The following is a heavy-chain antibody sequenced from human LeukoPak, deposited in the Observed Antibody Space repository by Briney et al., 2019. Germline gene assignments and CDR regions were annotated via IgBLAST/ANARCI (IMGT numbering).Heavy chain of an antibody. CDR3: AKRIGSCNSISCLYFDH. CDR2: VSGSGGST. V-gene: IGHV3-23*01. D-gene: IGHD2-2*01. CDR1: GFTFSSYA. J-gene: IGHJ4*02. Sequence: GRSLRLSCAAAGFTFSSYAMSWVRQPPGKGLEWDSTVSGSGGSTYYADSVKGRFTISRDNSKNTLYVQMNSLRAEDTAVYYCAKRIGSCNSISCLYFDHWGQGALVTVSS.